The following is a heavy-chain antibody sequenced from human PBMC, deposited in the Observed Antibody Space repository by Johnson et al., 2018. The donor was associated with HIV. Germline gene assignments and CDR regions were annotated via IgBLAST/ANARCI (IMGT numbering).Heavy chain of an antibody. CDR3: TTGVTIFGVVPLDGFDI. D-gene: IGHD3-3*01. V-gene: IGHV3-15*01. CDR1: GLTFSNVW. CDR2: IKSKTDGGTT. Sequence: VQLVESGGGVVKPGESLRLSCAASGLTFSNVWMSWVRQAPGKGLEWVGRIKSKTDGGTTDYAAPVKGRFAISRDDSKNTLYLQMNSLKTEETAVYYCTTGVTIFGVVPLDGFDIWGQGTMVSVSS. J-gene: IGHJ3*02.